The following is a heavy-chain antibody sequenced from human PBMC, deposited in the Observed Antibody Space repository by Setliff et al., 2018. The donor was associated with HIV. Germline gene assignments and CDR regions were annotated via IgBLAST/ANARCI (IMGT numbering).Heavy chain of an antibody. CDR2: IYYSGSS. Sequence: SETLSLTCTVSGGSISSYYWSWIRQPPGKGLEWIGYIYYSGSSNHNPSLKSRVTISVDQSENQFSLRLSSVTAADTAVYYCARSSYCSGGSCSTFAYWGQGTLVTVS. V-gene: IGHV4-59*12. CDR3: ARSSYCSGGSCSTFAY. J-gene: IGHJ4*02. CDR1: GGSISSYY. D-gene: IGHD2-15*01.